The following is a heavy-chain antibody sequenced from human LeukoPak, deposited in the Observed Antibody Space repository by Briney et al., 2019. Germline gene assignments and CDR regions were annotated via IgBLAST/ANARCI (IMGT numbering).Heavy chain of an antibody. D-gene: IGHD3-10*01. CDR2: IYHSGST. CDR3: ARDLRGFDWFDY. V-gene: IGHV4-38-2*02. Sequence: SETLSLTCTVSGYSISSGYYWGWIRQPPGKGLEWIGSIYHSGSTYYNPSLKSRVTISVDTSKNQFSLKLSSVTAADTAVYYCARDLRGFDWFDYWGQGTLVTVSS. CDR1: GYSISSGYY. J-gene: IGHJ5*01.